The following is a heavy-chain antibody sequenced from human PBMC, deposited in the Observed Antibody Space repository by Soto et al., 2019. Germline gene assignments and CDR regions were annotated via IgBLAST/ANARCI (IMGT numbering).Heavy chain of an antibody. V-gene: IGHV3-30-3*01. J-gene: IGHJ4*02. CDR3: ARVRAGYCSGGSCRGGFDY. CDR1: GFTFSSYA. D-gene: IGHD2-15*01. CDR2: ISYDGSNK. Sequence: QVQLVESGGGVVQPGRSLRLSCAASGFTFSSYAMHWVRQAPGKGLEWVAVISYDGSNKYYADSVKGRFIISRDNSKNTLYLQMNSLRAEDTAVYYCARVRAGYCSGGSCRGGFDYWGQGTLVTVSS.